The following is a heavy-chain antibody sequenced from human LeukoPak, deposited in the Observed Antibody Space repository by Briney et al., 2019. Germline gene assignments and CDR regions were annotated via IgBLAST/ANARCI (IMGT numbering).Heavy chain of an antibody. CDR1: GFTFSSYA. J-gene: IGHJ4*02. Sequence: GGSLRLSCAASGFTFSSYAMSWVRQAPGKGLEWVSAISGSGGSTYYADSVKGRFTISRDNSKNTLYLQMNSLRAEDTAVYYCARGPARRGPRKPEFDYWGQGTLVTVSS. V-gene: IGHV3-23*01. CDR2: ISGSGGST. CDR3: ARGPARRGPRKPEFDY.